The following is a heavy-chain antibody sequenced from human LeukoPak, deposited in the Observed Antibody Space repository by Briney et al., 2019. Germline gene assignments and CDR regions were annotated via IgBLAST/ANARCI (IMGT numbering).Heavy chain of an antibody. CDR3: AKDWSSTSLNWFDP. J-gene: IGHJ5*02. D-gene: IGHD2-2*01. CDR1: GFTFSSYG. Sequence: PGGSLRLSCAASGFTFSSYGMHWVRQAPGKGLEWVAVISYDGSNKYYADSVKGRFTISRDNSKNTLYLQMNSLRAEDTAVYYCAKDWSSTSLNWFDPWGQGTQVTVSS. V-gene: IGHV3-30*18. CDR2: ISYDGSNK.